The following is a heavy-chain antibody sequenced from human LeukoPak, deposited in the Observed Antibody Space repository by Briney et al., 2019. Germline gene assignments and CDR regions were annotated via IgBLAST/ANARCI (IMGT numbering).Heavy chain of an antibody. CDR2: MNPNSGNT. CDR1: GYTFTSYD. J-gene: IGHJ6*03. Sequence: ASVKVSCKASGYTFTSYDINWVRQATGQGLEWMGWMNPNSGNTGYAQKFQGRVTITRNTSISTAYMELSSLRSEDTAVYYCARDPPYYYYYYVDVWGKGTTVTVSS. CDR3: ARDPPYYYYYYVDV. V-gene: IGHV1-8*03.